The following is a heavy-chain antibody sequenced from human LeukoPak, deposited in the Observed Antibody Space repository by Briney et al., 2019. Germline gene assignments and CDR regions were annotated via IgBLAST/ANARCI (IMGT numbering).Heavy chain of an antibody. Sequence: GGSLRLSCAASGFTFSSYGMHWVRQAPGKGLEWVAVIWYDGSNKYYADSVKGRFTISRDNSKNTLYLQMNSLRAEDTAVYYCARGGYYPYGMDVWGQGTTVTASS. CDR3: ARGGYYPYGMDV. CDR1: GFTFSSYG. V-gene: IGHV3-33*01. J-gene: IGHJ6*02. D-gene: IGHD3-10*01. CDR2: IWYDGSNK.